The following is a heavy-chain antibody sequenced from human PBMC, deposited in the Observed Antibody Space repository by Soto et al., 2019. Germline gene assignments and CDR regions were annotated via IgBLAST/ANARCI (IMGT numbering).Heavy chain of an antibody. CDR2: IYYNGNT. CDR3: ARVRTGYFDY. V-gene: IGHV4-59*11. CDR1: GGAINDHY. D-gene: IGHD3-9*01. Sequence: SETLSLTCTLSGGAINDHYWSFIRQPPGKGLEWIGYIYYNGNTNYNPSLESRVTISVDRSRNQFSLRLTSLTAADTAVYYRARVRTGYFDYWGRGALVTVYS. J-gene: IGHJ4*02.